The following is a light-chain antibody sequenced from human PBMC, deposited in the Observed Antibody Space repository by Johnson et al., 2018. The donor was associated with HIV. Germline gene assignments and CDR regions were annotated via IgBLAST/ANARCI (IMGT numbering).Light chain of an antibody. Sequence: QSILTQPPSVSAAPGQKVTISCSGSSSNIGNNYVSWYQQLPGTAPKLVMHENNKRPSGIPDRFSGSKSGTSATLGITGLQTGDEADYYCGTWDGSLSVYVFGAGTEVTVL. CDR3: GTWDGSLSVYV. J-gene: IGLJ1*01. V-gene: IGLV1-51*02. CDR1: SSNIGNNY. CDR2: ENN.